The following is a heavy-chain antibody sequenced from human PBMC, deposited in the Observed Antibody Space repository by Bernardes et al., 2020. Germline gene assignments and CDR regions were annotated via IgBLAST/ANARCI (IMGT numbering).Heavy chain of an antibody. CDR2: ISYDGSNK. J-gene: IGHJ4*02. Sequence: GGSLRLSCAASGFTFSSYAMHWVRQAPGKGLEWVAVISYDGSNKYYADSVKGRFTISRDNAKNSLYLQMNSLRDEDTAVYYCARGSLKEQQLTYWGQGTLVTVSS. D-gene: IGHD6-13*01. V-gene: IGHV3-30-3*01. CDR1: GFTFSSYA. CDR3: ARGSLKEQQLTY.